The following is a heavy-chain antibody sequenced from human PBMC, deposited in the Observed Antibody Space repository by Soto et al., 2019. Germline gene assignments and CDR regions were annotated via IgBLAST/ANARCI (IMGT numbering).Heavy chain of an antibody. CDR3: AAEVSAERAFDI. D-gene: IGHD1-1*01. Sequence: QMQLVQSGPEVKKPGTSVKVSCKASGFTFTTSAVQWVRQARGQRLEWIGWIVVGSGNTNYAQKFQERVTITRDMSKRTAYMELSSLRSEDTAVYYCAAEVSAERAFDIWGQGTMVTVSS. CDR2: IVVGSGNT. J-gene: IGHJ3*02. V-gene: IGHV1-58*01. CDR1: GFTFTTSA.